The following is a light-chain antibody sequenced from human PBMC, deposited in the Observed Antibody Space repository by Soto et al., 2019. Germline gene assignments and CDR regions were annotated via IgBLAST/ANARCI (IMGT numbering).Light chain of an antibody. CDR1: SSNIGNNA. V-gene: IGLV1-36*01. CDR3: AAWDDILNGVV. CDR2: YDD. Sequence: QSVLTQPPSVSEAPRQRVTISCSGSSSNIGNNAVNWYQQLPGKAPKLLIYYDDLLPSGVSDRFSGSKSGTSASLAISGLQSEDGADYYCAAWDDILNGVVFAAGTKLT. J-gene: IGLJ2*01.